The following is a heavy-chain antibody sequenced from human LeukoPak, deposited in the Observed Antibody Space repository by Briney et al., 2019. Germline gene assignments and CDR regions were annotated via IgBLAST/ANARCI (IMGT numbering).Heavy chain of an antibody. V-gene: IGHV3-33*01. CDR3: ARAMATVYYMDV. Sequence: PGGSLRLSCAASGFTFSSYGMHWVRQAPGKGLEWVAVIWYDGSNKYYADSVKGRFTISRDNSKNTLYLQMNSLRAEDTAVYYCARAMATVYYMDVWGKGTTVTVSS. CDR2: IWYDGSNK. D-gene: IGHD3-10*01. J-gene: IGHJ6*03. CDR1: GFTFSSYG.